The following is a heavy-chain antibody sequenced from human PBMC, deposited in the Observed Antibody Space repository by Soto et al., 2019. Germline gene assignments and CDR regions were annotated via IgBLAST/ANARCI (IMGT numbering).Heavy chain of an antibody. CDR3: AKDMGGSGSYYLYYFDY. Sequence: EVQLVESGGGLVQPGRSLRLSCAASGFTFDDYAMHWVRQAPGKGLEWVSGISWNSGSIGYADSVKGRFTISRDNAKNSLYLQMNSLRAEDTALYYCAKDMGGSGSYYLYYFDYWGQGTLVTVSS. V-gene: IGHV3-9*01. J-gene: IGHJ4*02. D-gene: IGHD3-10*01. CDR2: ISWNSGSI. CDR1: GFTFDDYA.